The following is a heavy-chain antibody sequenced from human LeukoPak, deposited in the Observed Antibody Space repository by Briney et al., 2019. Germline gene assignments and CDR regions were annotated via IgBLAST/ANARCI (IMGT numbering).Heavy chain of an antibody. CDR1: GFTFSSYS. D-gene: IGHD2-2*01. CDR3: ARDLHQLLFDY. J-gene: IGHJ4*02. Sequence: GGSLRLSCAASGFTFSSYSMNWVRQAPGKGLEWVSSISSSSSYIYYADSVKGRFTISRDNAKNSLYLQTNSLRAEDTAVYYCARDLHQLLFDYWGQGTLVTVSS. CDR2: ISSSSSYI. V-gene: IGHV3-21*01.